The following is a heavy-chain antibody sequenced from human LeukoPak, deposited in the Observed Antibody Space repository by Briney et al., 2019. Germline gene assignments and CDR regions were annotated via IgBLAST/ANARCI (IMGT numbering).Heavy chain of an antibody. V-gene: IGHV3-30*18. CDR1: GFTFSSYG. CDR3: AKDRTVGASYWYLDL. J-gene: IGHJ2*01. D-gene: IGHD1-26*01. Sequence: PGGSLRLSCAASGFTFSSYGMHWVRQAPGKGLEWVAVISYDGSNKYYADSVKGRFTISRDNSRNTLFLHMNTLRAEDTAIYYCAKDRTVGASYWYLDLWGRGTLVTVSS. CDR2: ISYDGSNK.